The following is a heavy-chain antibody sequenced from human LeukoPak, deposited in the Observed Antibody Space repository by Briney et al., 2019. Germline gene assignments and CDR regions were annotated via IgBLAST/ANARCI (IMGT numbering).Heavy chain of an antibody. CDR3: ARDSYNYYGSRYFDL. CDR2: TAHT. Sequence: GGSLRLSCEASGFTLNGYSINCVRQAPGKGLEWLSSTAHTQYTDSMKGRLTVSRDNAKNALYLQINSLTTEDTAVYYCARDSYNYYGSRYFDLWGRGTLVTVSS. CDR1: GFTLNGYS. J-gene: IGHJ2*01. V-gene: IGHV3-21*01. D-gene: IGHD3-10*01.